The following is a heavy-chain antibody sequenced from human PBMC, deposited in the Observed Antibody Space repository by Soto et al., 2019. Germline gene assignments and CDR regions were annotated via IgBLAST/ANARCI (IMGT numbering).Heavy chain of an antibody. Sequence: SVKVSCKASGGTFSSYAISWVRQAPGQGLEWMGGIIPIFGTANYAQKFQGRVTITADESTSTAYMELSSLRSEDTAVYYCARVYCSGGSCYPVFYSGYFDYWGQGTLVTVSS. CDR3: ARVYCSGGSCYPVFYSGYFDY. J-gene: IGHJ4*02. CDR2: IIPIFGTA. V-gene: IGHV1-69*13. CDR1: GGTFSSYA. D-gene: IGHD2-15*01.